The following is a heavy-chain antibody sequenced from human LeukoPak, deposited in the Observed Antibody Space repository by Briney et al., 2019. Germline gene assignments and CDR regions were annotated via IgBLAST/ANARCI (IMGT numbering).Heavy chain of an antibody. D-gene: IGHD3-22*01. CDR2: IRSKANSYAT. J-gene: IGHJ4*02. V-gene: IGHV3-73*01. Sequence: GGSLRLSCAASGFTFSGSALHWVRQASGKGLEWVGRIRSKANSYATAYAASVKGRFTISRDDPQNTAYLQMNSLKTEDTAVYYCTRYYYDSSGYYYLFDYWGQGTLVTVSS. CDR3: TRYYYDSSGYYYLFDY. CDR1: GFTFSGSA.